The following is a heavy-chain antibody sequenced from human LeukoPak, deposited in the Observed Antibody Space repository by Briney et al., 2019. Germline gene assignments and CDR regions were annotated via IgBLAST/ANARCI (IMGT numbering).Heavy chain of an antibody. CDR1: VFTFSSYE. J-gene: IGHJ3*02. CDR2: ISSSGSTI. V-gene: IGHV3-48*03. Sequence: GGSLRLSCAASVFTFSSYEMNWVRQAPGKGLEWVSYISSSGSTIYYADSVKGRFTISRDNAKNSLYLQMNSLRAEDTAVYYCAREGPYGVGAFDIWGQGTMVTVSS. D-gene: IGHD4-17*01. CDR3: AREGPYGVGAFDI.